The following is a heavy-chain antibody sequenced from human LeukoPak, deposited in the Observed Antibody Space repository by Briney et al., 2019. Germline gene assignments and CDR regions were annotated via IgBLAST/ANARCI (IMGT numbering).Heavy chain of an antibody. Sequence: LSLTCAVYGGSFSGYYWSWIRQPPGKGLEWVSSISSGSSYINHAASVKGRFTISRDNAKNSLYLQMNSLRAEDTAVYYCAREEYYDTSGYYDYWGQGTLVTVSS. CDR2: ISSGSSYI. CDR1: GGSFSGYY. J-gene: IGHJ4*02. CDR3: AREEYYDTSGYYDY. D-gene: IGHD3-22*01. V-gene: IGHV3-11*06.